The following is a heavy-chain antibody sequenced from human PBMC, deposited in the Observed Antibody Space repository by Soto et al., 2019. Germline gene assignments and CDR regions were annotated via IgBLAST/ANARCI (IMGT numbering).Heavy chain of an antibody. J-gene: IGHJ3*02. D-gene: IGHD2-15*01. CDR1: GFTFTSYS. Sequence: GGSLRLSCSASGFTFTSYSMNWVRQAPGQGLEWISYINVGSNSIFYADSVKGRFTISRDNANNLVFLQMNSLRDDDTAVYYCAREGLGAWDIFDIWGQGTMVTVSS. V-gene: IGHV3-48*02. CDR2: INVGSNSI. CDR3: AREGLGAWDIFDI.